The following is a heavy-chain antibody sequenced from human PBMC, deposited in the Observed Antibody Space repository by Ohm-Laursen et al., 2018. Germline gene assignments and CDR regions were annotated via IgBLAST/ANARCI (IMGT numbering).Heavy chain of an antibody. CDR3: ARGGTWSFDY. J-gene: IGHJ4*02. CDR1: GFTFSSYA. Sequence: GSLRLSCTASGFTFSSYAMSWVRQAPGKGLEWVANINNDGRRIYYADAVRGRFTFSRDNAKNSVYLQMNNLRVEDTAVYYCARGGTWSFDYWGQGSLVAVSS. D-gene: IGHD3-16*01. CDR2: INNDGRRI. V-gene: IGHV3-7*04.